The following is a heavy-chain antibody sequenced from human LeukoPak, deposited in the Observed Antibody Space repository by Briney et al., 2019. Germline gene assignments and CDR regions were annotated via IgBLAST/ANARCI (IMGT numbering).Heavy chain of an antibody. D-gene: IGHD1-26*01. CDR1: GYTLTAYY. CDR2: INPNIGDK. J-gene: IGHJ4*02. Sequence: ASVKVSCKASGYTLTAYYLHWVRQAPGQGLEWMCWINPNIGDKNSAQKFQGRVTMTRDTSISTAYMDLSRLRSDDTAVYYCARFLVAATPPLDYWGQGTLVTVSS. V-gene: IGHV1-2*02. CDR3: ARFLVAATPPLDY.